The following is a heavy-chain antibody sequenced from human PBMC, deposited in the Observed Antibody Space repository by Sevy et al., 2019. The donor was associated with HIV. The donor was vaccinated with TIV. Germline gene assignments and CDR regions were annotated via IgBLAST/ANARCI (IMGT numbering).Heavy chain of an antibody. CDR2: ISYDGSSK. D-gene: IGHD3-3*01. V-gene: IGHV3-30*18. Sequence: GGSLRLSCAASGFNFSSYGMHWVRQAPGKGLEWVAVISYDGSSKYYAESVKGRFTISRDNSKNTLYLQISSLRAEDTAVYYCAKESGSYYDFWSGHDAFDIWGQWTMVTVS. CDR1: GFNFSSYG. J-gene: IGHJ3*02. CDR3: AKESGSYYDFWSGHDAFDI.